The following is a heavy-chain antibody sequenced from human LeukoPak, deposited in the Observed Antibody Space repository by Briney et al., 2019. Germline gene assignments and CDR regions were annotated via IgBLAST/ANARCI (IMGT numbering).Heavy chain of an antibody. V-gene: IGHV3-11*01. CDR3: AREATTDTAIHGLDY. CDR2: ISSSGSTI. J-gene: IGHJ4*02. Sequence: PGGSLRLSCAASGFTFSDYYMSWIRQAPGKGLEWVSYISSSGSTIYYADSVKGRFTISRGNAKNSLYLQMNSLRAEDTAVYYCAREATTDTAIHGLDYWGQGTLVTVSS. D-gene: IGHD5-18*01. CDR1: GFTFSDYY.